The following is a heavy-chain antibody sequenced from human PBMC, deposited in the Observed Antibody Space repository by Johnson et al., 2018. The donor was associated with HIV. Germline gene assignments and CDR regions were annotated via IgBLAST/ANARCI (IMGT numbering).Heavy chain of an antibody. CDR2: ISSDGPVK. V-gene: IGHV3-30*03. CDR3: GRELLDAFDI. CDR1: GFTFSTYA. J-gene: IGHJ3*02. Sequence: QVQLVESGGGVVQPGRSLRLSCAASGFTFSTYAMDWVRQAPGKGLEWVAGISSDGPVKYSAVYVKGRFTVSRDNAKNSLYVQMNSLRAEDTAVYYCGRELLDAFDIWGQGTMVTVSS. D-gene: IGHD2-15*01.